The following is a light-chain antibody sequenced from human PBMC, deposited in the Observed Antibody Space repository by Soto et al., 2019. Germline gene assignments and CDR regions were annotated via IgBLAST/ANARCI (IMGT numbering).Light chain of an antibody. J-gene: IGKJ1*01. CDR1: QSVSSSY. Sequence: EIVLTQSPGTLSLSPGERATLSCRASQSVSSSYLAWYQQKPGQAPRLLIYGTSSRATAIPDRFSGSGSGTDFTLTISRLEAEDFAVYYCQQHGSSSWTFGQGNKVEIK. CDR3: QQHGSSSWT. CDR2: GTS. V-gene: IGKV3-20*01.